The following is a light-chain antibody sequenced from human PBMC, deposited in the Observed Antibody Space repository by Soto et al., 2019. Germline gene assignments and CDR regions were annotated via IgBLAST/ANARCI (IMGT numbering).Light chain of an antibody. Sequence: EIVLPQYAGTLSLSPGERSTLSCMASQHINRNFLVWYQQKVGQAPRLLIYDASNRATGIPARFSGSGSGTDFTLTISSLEPEDFAVYYCQQRSNLPLTFGQGTRLEIK. CDR2: DAS. CDR3: QQRSNLPLT. V-gene: IGKV3-11*01. CDR1: QHINRNF. J-gene: IGKJ5*01.